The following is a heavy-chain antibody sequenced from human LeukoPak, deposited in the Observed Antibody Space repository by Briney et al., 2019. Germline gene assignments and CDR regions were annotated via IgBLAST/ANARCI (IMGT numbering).Heavy chain of an antibody. CDR1: GFTFDDYA. CDR3: VRDHHRRLYDSQARDTFDI. D-gene: IGHD5/OR15-5a*01. V-gene: IGHV3-9*01. CDR2: ISWNSGSI. J-gene: IGHJ3*02. Sequence: GGSLRLSRAASGFTFDDYAMHWVRQAPGKGLEWVSGISWNSGSIGYADSVKGRFTISRDNAKNSLYLQMNSLRAEDTAVYYCVRDHHRRLYDSQARDTFDIWGRGTMVTVSS.